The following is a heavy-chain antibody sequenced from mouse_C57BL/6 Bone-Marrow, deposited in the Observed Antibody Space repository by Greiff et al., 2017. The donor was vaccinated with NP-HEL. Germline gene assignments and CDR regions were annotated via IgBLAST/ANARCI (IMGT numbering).Heavy chain of an antibody. V-gene: IGHV1-72*01. J-gene: IGHJ2*01. Sequence: QVQLKQPGAELVKPGASVKLSCKASGYTFTSYWMHWVKQRPGRGLEWIGRIDPNSGGTKYNEKFKSKATLTVDKPSSTAYMQLSSLTSEDSAVYYCARLGTTVVAYYFDYWGQGTTLTVSS. CDR1: GYTFTSYW. CDR2: IDPNSGGT. CDR3: ARLGTTVVAYYFDY. D-gene: IGHD1-1*01.